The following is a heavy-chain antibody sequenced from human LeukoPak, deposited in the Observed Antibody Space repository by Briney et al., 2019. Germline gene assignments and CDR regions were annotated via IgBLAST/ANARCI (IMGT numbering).Heavy chain of an antibody. V-gene: IGHV3-48*03. D-gene: IGHD2-2*02. Sequence: GGSLRLSCAASGFPLSSYEMNWVRQAPGKRLQWVSYISSSGNKIYYAASVKGRFTISRDNTKNSLYLQIDSLRAEDTAVYYCGTGQRPHYTSTWDNWFDPWGQGTQVTVSS. CDR1: GFPLSSYE. CDR2: ISSSGNKI. CDR3: GTGQRPHYTSTWDNWFDP. J-gene: IGHJ5*02.